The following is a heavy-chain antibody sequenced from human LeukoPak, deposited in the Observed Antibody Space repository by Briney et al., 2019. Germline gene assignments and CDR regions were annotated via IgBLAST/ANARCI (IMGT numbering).Heavy chain of an antibody. CDR2: INTRSNYI. J-gene: IGHJ5*02. CDR1: GFTFSTYS. D-gene: IGHD6-6*01. CDR3: VARLNWFDP. V-gene: IGHV3-21*01. Sequence: GGSLRLSCAASGFTFSTYSMNWVRQTPDKGLEWVSSINTRSNYIYYADSVKGRFTISRDNAKNSLYLQMNSLRAEDTAVYYCVARLNWFDPWGQGTLVTVSS.